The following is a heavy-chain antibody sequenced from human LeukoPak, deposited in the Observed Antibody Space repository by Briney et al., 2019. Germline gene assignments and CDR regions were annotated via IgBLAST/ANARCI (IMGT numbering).Heavy chain of an antibody. D-gene: IGHD1-26*01. V-gene: IGHV4-4*07. Sequence: SETLSLTFTVSGGSISSYYWSWIRKPAGKGLKSIGRIYTSGSTNYNASLKSRVSMSVDTSKNQFSLKLSSVTAADTAVFYCARENSGSYREFDYWGQGTLVTVSS. J-gene: IGHJ4*02. CDR2: IYTSGST. CDR1: GGSISSYY. CDR3: ARENSGSYREFDY.